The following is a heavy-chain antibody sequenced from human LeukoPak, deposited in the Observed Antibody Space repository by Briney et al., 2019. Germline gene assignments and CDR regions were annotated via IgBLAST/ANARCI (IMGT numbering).Heavy chain of an antibody. D-gene: IGHD3-9*01. V-gene: IGHV3-21*01. Sequence: SGGSLRLSCAASGFTFSSYSMNWVRQAPGKGLEWVSSISSSSSYIYYADSVKGRFTISRDNAKNSLYLQMNSLRAEDTAVYYCARAGEYYDILTGYYSPPYAFDIWGQGTMVTVSS. CDR1: GFTFSSYS. CDR3: ARAGEYYDILTGYYSPPYAFDI. J-gene: IGHJ3*02. CDR2: ISSSSSYI.